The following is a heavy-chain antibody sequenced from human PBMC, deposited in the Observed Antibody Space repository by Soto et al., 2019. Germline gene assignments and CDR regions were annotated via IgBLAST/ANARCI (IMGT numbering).Heavy chain of an antibody. D-gene: IGHD6-13*01. CDR2: INPNTGGT. V-gene: IGHV1-2*02. CDR3: ARITTDSSSWIYGWFDA. J-gene: IGHJ5*02. CDR1: GYIFTGYY. Sequence: GASVKVSCKASGYIFTGYYIHWVRQAPGQGLEWMGWINPNTGGTNYAHNFQGRVTMTGDTSISTAYMELSRLRFDDTAVYYCARITTDSSSWIYGWFDAWGRGTLVTVSS.